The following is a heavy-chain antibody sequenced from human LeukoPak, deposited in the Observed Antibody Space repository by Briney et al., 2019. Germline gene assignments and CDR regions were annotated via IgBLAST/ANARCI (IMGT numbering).Heavy chain of an antibody. CDR3: ARQGVAGTNYFDY. CDR1: GGSISSSSYY. J-gene: IGHJ4*02. D-gene: IGHD6-19*01. CDR2: IYYSGST. Sequence: PSETLSLTCTVSGGSISSSSYYWGWIRQPPGKGLEWIGSIYYSGSTYYNPSLKSRVTISVDTSKNQFSPKLSSVTAADTAVYYCARQGVAGTNYFDYWGQGTLVTVSS. V-gene: IGHV4-39*01.